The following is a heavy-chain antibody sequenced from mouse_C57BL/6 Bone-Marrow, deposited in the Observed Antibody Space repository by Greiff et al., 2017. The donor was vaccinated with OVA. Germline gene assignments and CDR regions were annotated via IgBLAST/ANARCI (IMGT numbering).Heavy chain of an antibody. Sequence: VQLQQSGPELVKPGASVKISCKASGYTFTDYYMNWVKQSHGKSLEWIGDINPNNGGTSYNQKFKGKATLTVDKSSSTAYMELRSLTSEDSAVYYCARLPYYYGSPCYAMDYWGQGTSVTVSS. CDR2: INPNNGGT. CDR3: ARLPYYYGSPCYAMDY. V-gene: IGHV1-26*01. D-gene: IGHD1-1*01. J-gene: IGHJ4*01. CDR1: GYTFTDYY.